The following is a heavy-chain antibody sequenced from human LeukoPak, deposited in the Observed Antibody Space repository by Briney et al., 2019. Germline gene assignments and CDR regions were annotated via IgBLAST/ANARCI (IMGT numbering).Heavy chain of an antibody. CDR3: ARDDYYDSSGYHTTS. CDR2: TSNRGNTI. J-gene: IGHJ5*02. D-gene: IGHD3-22*01. Sequence: GGSLRLSCAASGFTFRNFAMNWVRPAPGKGLEWVSYTSNRGNTIYNADSLKGRFTISRDNAKNSLYREMKSLRVEDTAVYYCARDDYYDSSGYHTTSWGQGTLVTVSS. V-gene: IGHV3-48*01. CDR1: GFTFRNFA.